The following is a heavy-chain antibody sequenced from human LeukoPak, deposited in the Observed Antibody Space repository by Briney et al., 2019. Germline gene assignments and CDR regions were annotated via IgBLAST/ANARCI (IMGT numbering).Heavy chain of an antibody. J-gene: IGHJ5*02. D-gene: IGHD3-3*01. CDR2: IDEDGKTI. CDR1: GFTFNSYW. Sequence: GGSLRPSCAVSGFTFNSYWMHWVRQAPGKGLVWVSRIDEDGKTIDYADSVKGRFTISRDNAKDTLYLQMSSPRDEDTAVYYCVSDLCGGDDQWGRGTLVTVSS. V-gene: IGHV3-74*01. CDR3: VSDLCGGDDQ.